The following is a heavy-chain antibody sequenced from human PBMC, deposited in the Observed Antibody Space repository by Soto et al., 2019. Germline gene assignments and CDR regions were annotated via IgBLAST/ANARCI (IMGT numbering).Heavy chain of an antibody. CDR2: INAANGNT. J-gene: IGHJ4*02. Sequence: ASVKLSCQAAGYTFTTYAMHWVRQAPGQRLEWMGWINAANGNTKYSQKFQGRVTITRDTPASTAYMELSSLRSEDTAVYTCARSLMNPAMVTFYYFDYWGQGTPVTVSS. V-gene: IGHV1-3*01. CDR1: GYTFTTYA. CDR3: ARSLMNPAMVTFYYFDY. D-gene: IGHD5-18*01.